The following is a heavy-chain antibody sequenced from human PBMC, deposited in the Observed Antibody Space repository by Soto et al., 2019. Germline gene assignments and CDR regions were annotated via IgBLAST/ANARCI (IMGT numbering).Heavy chain of an antibody. CDR2: VNPSGGHT. D-gene: IGHD2-21*02. Sequence: QVQLMQSGAEVKKPGASVKVSCKASGDTFTDYYIHWVRQAPGQGLEWMGTVNPSGGHTTYAQHFMGRVTMPSDTSTSTRYMELTSLTSDATAVYYCARGGHVVVVTAALDYWGQGTLVTVSS. CDR3: ARGGHVVVVTAALDY. J-gene: IGHJ4*02. V-gene: IGHV1-46*01. CDR1: GDTFTDYY.